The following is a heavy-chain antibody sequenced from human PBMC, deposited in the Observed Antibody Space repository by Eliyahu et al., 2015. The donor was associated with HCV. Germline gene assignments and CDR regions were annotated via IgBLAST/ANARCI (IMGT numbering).Heavy chain of an antibody. CDR3: ARGPHLGGYYYVLDY. CDR1: Y. Sequence: YWSWIRQPPGKGLEWIGEINHSGSTNYNPSLKSRVTISVDTSKNQFSLKLSSVTAADTAVYYCARGPHLGGYYYVLDYWGQGTLVTVSS. J-gene: IGHJ4*02. D-gene: IGHD3-22*01. V-gene: IGHV4-34*01. CDR2: INHSGST.